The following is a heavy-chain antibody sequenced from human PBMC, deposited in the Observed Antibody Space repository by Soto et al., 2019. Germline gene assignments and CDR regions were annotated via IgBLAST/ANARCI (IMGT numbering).Heavy chain of an antibody. J-gene: IGHJ4*02. CDR3: ARHPPLHGSGFPFDY. D-gene: IGHD3-10*01. Sequence: PSETLSLTCSVSGGSISNSRDYWGWIRQPPGKGLEWIATIYYSGETYYNPSLKSRVTISVDTSKNQFSLKLSSVTAADTAVYYCARHPPLHGSGFPFDYWGQGTLVTVS. CDR1: GGSISNSRDY. V-gene: IGHV4-39*01. CDR2: IYYSGET.